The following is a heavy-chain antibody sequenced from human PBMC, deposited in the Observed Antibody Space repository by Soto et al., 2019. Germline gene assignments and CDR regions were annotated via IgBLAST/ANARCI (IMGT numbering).Heavy chain of an antibody. CDR1: GFTFSSYA. J-gene: IGHJ6*02. Sequence: PGGSLRLSCAASGFTFSSYAMHWVRQAPGKGLEWVAVISYDGSNKYYADSVKGRFTISRDNSKNTLYLQMNSLRAEDTAVYYCARGGGHYYGSGDRYGMDVWGQGTTVTVSS. V-gene: IGHV3-30-3*01. CDR3: ARGGGHYYGSGDRYGMDV. D-gene: IGHD3-10*01. CDR2: ISYDGSNK.